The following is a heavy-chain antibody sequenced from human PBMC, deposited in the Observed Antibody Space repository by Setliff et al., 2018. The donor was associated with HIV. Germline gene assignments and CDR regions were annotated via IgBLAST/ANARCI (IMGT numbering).Heavy chain of an antibody. CDR3: ASLTRGYSGYDSARAFDY. V-gene: IGHV1-69*13. CDR2: IIPIFATA. D-gene: IGHD5-12*01. J-gene: IGHJ4*02. Sequence: GASVNVSCKASGGTFSTYAISWVRQAPGQGLEWMGGIIPIFATANYAQKFQGRVTITADESTSTAYMELSSVTAADTAVYYCASLTRGYSGYDSARAFDYWGQGTLVTVSS. CDR1: GGTFSTYA.